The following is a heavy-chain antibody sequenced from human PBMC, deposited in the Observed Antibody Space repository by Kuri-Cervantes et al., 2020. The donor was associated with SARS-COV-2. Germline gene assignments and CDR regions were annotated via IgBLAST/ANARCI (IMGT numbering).Heavy chain of an antibody. CDR1: GFTFSSYE. D-gene: IGHD4-17*01. CDR3: ARAPTVTLDY. V-gene: IGHV3-48*03. CDR2: ISSSGSTI. Sequence: LSLTCAASGFTFSSYEMNWVRQAPGKGLEWVSYISSSGSTIYYADSVKGRFTISRDNAKNSLYLQMNSLRAEDTAVYYCARAPTVTLDYWGQGTLVTSPQ. J-gene: IGHJ4*02.